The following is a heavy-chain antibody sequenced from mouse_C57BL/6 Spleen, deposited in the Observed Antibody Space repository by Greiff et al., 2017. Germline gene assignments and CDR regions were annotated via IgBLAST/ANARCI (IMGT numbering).Heavy chain of an antibody. CDR1: GYSFTGYY. D-gene: IGHD3-1*01. Sequence: EVQVVESGPELVKPGASVKISCKASGYSFTGYYMNWVKQSPEKSLEWIGEINPSTGGTTYNQKFKAKATLTVDKSSSTAYMQLKSLTSEDSAVYYCAKGLYYAMDYWGQGTSVTVSS. J-gene: IGHJ4*01. CDR3: AKGLYYAMDY. CDR2: INPSTGGT. V-gene: IGHV1-42*01.